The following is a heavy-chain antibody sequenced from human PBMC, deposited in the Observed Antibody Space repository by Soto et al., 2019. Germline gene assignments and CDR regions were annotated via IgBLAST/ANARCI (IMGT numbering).Heavy chain of an antibody. Sequence: EVQLLESGGGLVHPGGSLRLSCAASGFTFNSYAMSWVRQAPGKGLEWVSAISGSGDSTWNADSVKGRLTISRDNTKNTLYLQMNSLRAADTAVYYCARGRYDYYGSENYRLNWFDPWGQGTLVTVSS. J-gene: IGHJ5*02. CDR1: GFTFNSYA. D-gene: IGHD3-10*01. V-gene: IGHV3-23*01. CDR2: ISGSGDST. CDR3: ARGRYDYYGSENYRLNWFDP.